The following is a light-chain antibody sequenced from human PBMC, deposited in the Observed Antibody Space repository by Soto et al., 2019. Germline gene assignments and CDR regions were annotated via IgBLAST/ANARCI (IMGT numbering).Light chain of an antibody. CDR3: SSYTSGSTPYV. CDR1: SSDVGAYDY. CDR2: DVT. V-gene: IGLV2-14*03. J-gene: IGLJ1*01. Sequence: QSALTQPASVSGSPGQSITISCTGTSSDVGAYDYVSWYQQYPGKAPKLMIYDVTDRPSGVSDRFFGSKSGNTASLTISGLQAEDEADYYCSSYTSGSTPYVFGTGTKVT.